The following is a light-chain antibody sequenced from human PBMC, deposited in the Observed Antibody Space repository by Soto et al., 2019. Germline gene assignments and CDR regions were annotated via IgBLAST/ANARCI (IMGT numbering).Light chain of an antibody. V-gene: IGKV3-11*01. Sequence: EIVLTQSPGTLSLSPGERATLSCRASQSVSSNLAWYQQKPGQAPRRLIFGASNRATGIPARFSGSGSGTDFTLTISSLEPEDFAVYYCQQRSNWPPITFGQGTRLEIK. CDR2: GAS. J-gene: IGKJ5*01. CDR3: QQRSNWPPIT. CDR1: QSVSSN.